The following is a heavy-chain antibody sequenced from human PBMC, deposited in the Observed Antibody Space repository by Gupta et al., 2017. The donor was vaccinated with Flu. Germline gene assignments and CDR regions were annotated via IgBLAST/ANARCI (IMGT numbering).Heavy chain of an antibody. CDR3: ARDGARIDSSGEYNWFDP. Sequence: KGLEWVSYISSSGSTIYYADSVKGRFTISRDNAKNSLYLQMNSLRAEDTAVYYCARDGARIDSSGEYNWFDPWGQGTLVTVSS. D-gene: IGHD3-22*01. V-gene: IGHV3-48*03. J-gene: IGHJ5*02. CDR2: ISSSGSTI.